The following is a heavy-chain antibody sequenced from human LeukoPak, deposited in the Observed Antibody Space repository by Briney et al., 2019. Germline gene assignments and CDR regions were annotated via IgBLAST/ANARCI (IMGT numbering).Heavy chain of an antibody. Sequence: SETLSLTCTVSGGSIRNYYWTWIRQPPGKGLEWIGYISDGGGSNYNPSLKSRVTISVDTSKNQFSLKLSSVTAADTAVYYCARSGGVWHFDYWGQGTLVTVSS. J-gene: IGHJ4*02. D-gene: IGHD3-16*01. CDR1: GGSIRNYY. V-gene: IGHV4-59*01. CDR2: ISDGGGS. CDR3: ARSGGVWHFDY.